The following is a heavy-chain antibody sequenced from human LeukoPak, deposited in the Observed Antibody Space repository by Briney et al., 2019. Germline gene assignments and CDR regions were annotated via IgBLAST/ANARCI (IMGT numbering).Heavy chain of an antibody. Sequence: ASVKVSCKASGYTFTGYYMHWVRQAPGQGLEWMGWINPNSGGTNYAQKFQGRVTMTRDTSISTAYMELSRLRSDDTAVYYCARVPGGGTYSEDYWGQGTLVTVSS. V-gene: IGHV1-2*02. D-gene: IGHD1-26*01. CDR2: INPNSGGT. J-gene: IGHJ4*02. CDR3: ARVPGGGTYSEDY. CDR1: GYTFTGYY.